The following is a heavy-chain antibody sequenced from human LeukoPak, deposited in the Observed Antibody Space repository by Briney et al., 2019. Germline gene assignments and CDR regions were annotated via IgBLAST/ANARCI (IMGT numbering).Heavy chain of an antibody. J-gene: IGHJ6*02. D-gene: IGHD2-2*01. V-gene: IGHV1-18*01. CDR3: ARDRLGYCSSTSCAYYYYGMDV. CDR1: GYTFTSYG. Sequence: ASVKVSCKASGYTFTSYGISWVRQAPGQGLEWMGWISAYNGNTNYAQKLQGRVTMTTDTSTSTAYMELRSLRSDDTAVYYCARDRLGYCSSTSCAYYYYGMDVWGQGTTVTVSS. CDR2: ISAYNGNT.